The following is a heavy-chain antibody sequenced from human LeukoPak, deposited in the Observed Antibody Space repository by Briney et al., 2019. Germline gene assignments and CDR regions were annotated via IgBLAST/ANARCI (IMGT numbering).Heavy chain of an antibody. CDR3: ARDPPYQLLFYWFDP. J-gene: IGHJ5*02. CDR1: GSTFSSYA. D-gene: IGHD2-2*01. V-gene: IGHV3-30-3*01. Sequence: GGSLRLSCAASGSTFSSYAMHWVRQAPGKGLEWVAVISYDGSNKYYADSVKGRFTISRDNSKNTLYLQMNSLRAEDTAVYYCARDPPYQLLFYWFDPWGQGTLVTVSS. CDR2: ISYDGSNK.